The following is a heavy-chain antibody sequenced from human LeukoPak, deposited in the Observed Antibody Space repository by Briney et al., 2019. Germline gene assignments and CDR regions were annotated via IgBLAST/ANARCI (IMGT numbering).Heavy chain of an antibody. CDR1: GYTFVGYY. CDR2: IDPYTGNT. J-gene: IGHJ1*01. D-gene: IGHD5-12*01. CDR3: AREYSASEH. V-gene: IGHV1-2*02. Sequence: ASVKVFCKASGYTFVGYYLHWVRQAPGRGLEWMAWIDPYTGNTHYAQKFQGRITVTRDTSISTTYMELSWLTSDDTALYYCAREYSASEHWGQGTLVTVSS.